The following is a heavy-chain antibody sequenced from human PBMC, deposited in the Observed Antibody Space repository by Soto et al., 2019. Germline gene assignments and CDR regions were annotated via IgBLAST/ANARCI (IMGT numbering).Heavy chain of an antibody. CDR2: IIPTFSIS. CDR3: ANGHFTMTGSYFDY. J-gene: IGHJ4*02. D-gene: IGHD3-22*01. V-gene: IGHV1-69*01. Sequence: QVQVVQSGAEVKKPGSSVKVSCKISGGTFDMYALNWVRQAPGQGLEWMGGIIPTFSISKYARKFQGRVTITADGSTSTTYLELSSLRSDDTALYYCANGHFTMTGSYFDYWGQGTQVTVSS. CDR1: GGTFDMYA.